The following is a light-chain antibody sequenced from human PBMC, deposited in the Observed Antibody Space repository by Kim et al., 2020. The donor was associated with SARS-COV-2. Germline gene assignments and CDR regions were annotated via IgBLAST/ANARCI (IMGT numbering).Light chain of an antibody. Sequence: GQSITHSCTGTSSDVGAYKYVSWYQQHPGKAPELMIFDVSERPSGISNRFSGSKSGNTASLTISGLQAEDEADYYCSSYARSSSYVFGTGTKVTVL. CDR1: SSDVGAYKY. J-gene: IGLJ1*01. V-gene: IGLV2-14*04. CDR2: DVS. CDR3: SSYARSSSYV.